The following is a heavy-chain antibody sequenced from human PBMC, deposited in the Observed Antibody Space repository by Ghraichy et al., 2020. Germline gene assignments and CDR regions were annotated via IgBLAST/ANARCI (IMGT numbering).Heavy chain of an antibody. V-gene: IGHV3-23*01. CDR1: GFTFSSYA. D-gene: IGHD6-6*01. CDR3: ARQYSSSSGKTTDY. CDR2: ISGSGGAT. Sequence: GESLNISCAASGFTFSSYAMSWVRQAPGKGLEWVSAISGSGGATYYADSVKGRFTISRDNSKNTLYLQMNSLRVEDTAVYYCARQYSSSSGKTTDYWGQGTLVTVSS. J-gene: IGHJ4*02.